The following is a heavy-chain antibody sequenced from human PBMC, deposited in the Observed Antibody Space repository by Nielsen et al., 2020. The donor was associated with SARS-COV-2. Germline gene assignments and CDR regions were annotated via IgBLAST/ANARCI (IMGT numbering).Heavy chain of an antibody. V-gene: IGHV3-30*18. CDR3: ANTFGTSATYGMDV. CDR2: ISYDGSNK. D-gene: IGHD2-2*01. J-gene: IGHJ6*02. Sequence: GESLKISCAASGFTFSSYGMHWVRQAPGKGLEWVAVISYDGSNKYYADSVKGRFTISRDNAKNSLYLQMNSLRAEDTALYYCANTFGTSATYGMDVWGQGTTVTVSS. CDR1: GFTFSSYG.